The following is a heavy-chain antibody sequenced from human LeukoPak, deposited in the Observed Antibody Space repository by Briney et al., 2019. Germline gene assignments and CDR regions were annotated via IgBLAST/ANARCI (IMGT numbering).Heavy chain of an antibody. CDR1: GFTFSSYA. Sequence: PGGSLRLSCAASGFTFSSYAMSWVRQAPGKGLEWVSAISGSGGSTYYADSVKGRFTISRDNSKNTLYLQMNSLRAEDTAVYYCAVDQWLVLSPDYWGQGTLVTVSS. D-gene: IGHD6-19*01. J-gene: IGHJ4*02. CDR2: ISGSGGST. V-gene: IGHV3-23*01. CDR3: AVDQWLVLSPDY.